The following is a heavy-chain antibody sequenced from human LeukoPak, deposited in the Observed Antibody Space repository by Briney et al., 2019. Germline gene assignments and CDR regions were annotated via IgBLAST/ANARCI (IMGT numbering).Heavy chain of an antibody. V-gene: IGHV3-11*03. CDR3: ASPAAGTSSDF. J-gene: IGHJ4*02. Sequence: PGGSLRLSCAASGFSFSDCYMSWIRQAPGKGLEWVSYISSSSGYTNYADSVKGRFTISRDNAKNSLYLQMNSLRAEDTAVYYCASPAAGTSSDFWGQGTLVTVSS. D-gene: IGHD6-13*01. CDR2: ISSSSGYT. CDR1: GFSFSDCY.